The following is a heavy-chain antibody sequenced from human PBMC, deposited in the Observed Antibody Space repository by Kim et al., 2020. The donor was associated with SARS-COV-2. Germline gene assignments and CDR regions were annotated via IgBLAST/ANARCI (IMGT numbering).Heavy chain of an antibody. Sequence: GGSLRLSCAASGFTFSSYGMHWVRQAPGKGLEWVAVIWYDGSNKYYADSVKGRFTISRDNSKNTLYLQMNSLRAEDTAVYYCARGGTVPPGGWFDPWGQGTLVTVSS. D-gene: IGHD1-1*01. CDR2: IWYDGSNK. J-gene: IGHJ5*02. V-gene: IGHV3-33*08. CDR1: GFTFSSYG. CDR3: ARGGTVPPGGWFDP.